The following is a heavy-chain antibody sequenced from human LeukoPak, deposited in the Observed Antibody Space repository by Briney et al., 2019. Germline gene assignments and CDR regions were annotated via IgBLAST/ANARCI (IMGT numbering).Heavy chain of an antibody. D-gene: IGHD1-14*01. Sequence: GASVKVSCKASGYTFTSYYMHWVRQAPGQGLEWMGIINPSGGSTSYAQKFQGRVTMTRDTSTSTVYMELRSLRSDDTAVYYCARAQWQPGSFDYWGQGTLVTVSS. J-gene: IGHJ4*02. V-gene: IGHV1-46*01. CDR2: INPSGGST. CDR1: GYTFTSYY. CDR3: ARAQWQPGSFDY.